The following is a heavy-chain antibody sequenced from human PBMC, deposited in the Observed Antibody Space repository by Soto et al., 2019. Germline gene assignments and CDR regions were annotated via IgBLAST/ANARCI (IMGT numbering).Heavy chain of an antibody. CDR2: ISQDGTNK. CDR3: AKGVSSGDYYFDY. Sequence: QVQLGESGGGVVQPGRSLRLSCAASGFTFTSYGMHWVRQAPGKGLEWVAVISQDGTNKYYADSVKGRFTISRDNSKNTLYLQMNSLRPEDTAVYYCAKGVSSGDYYFDYWGQGTLVTVSS. J-gene: IGHJ4*02. D-gene: IGHD2-21*02. CDR1: GFTFTSYG. V-gene: IGHV3-30*18.